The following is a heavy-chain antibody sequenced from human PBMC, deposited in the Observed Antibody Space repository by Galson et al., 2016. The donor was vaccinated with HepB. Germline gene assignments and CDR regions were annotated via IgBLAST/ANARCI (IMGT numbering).Heavy chain of an antibody. CDR3: AIFYFDSGSYYNPDY. J-gene: IGHJ4*02. CDR2: IDPSDFYT. D-gene: IGHD3-10*01. Sequence: QSGAEVKKPGESLRISCQGSTVNFIRYWISWVRQMPGKGLEWMGRIDPSDFYTKYSPSFQGHVTFSLDKSISTAYLQWSSLKASDTAMYYCAIFYFDSGSYYNPDYWGQGTLVTVSS. CDR1: TVNFIRYW. V-gene: IGHV5-10-1*01.